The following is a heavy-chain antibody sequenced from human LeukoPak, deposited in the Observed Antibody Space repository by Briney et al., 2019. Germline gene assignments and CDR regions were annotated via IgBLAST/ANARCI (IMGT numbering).Heavy chain of an antibody. Sequence: PGRSLRLSCAASGFTFDDYAMHWVRHAPGKGLEWVSGISWNSGSIGYADSVKGRFTISRDNAKNSLYLQMNSLRAEDTALYYCAKAGEYCSSTSCSFDPWGRGTLVTVSS. J-gene: IGHJ5*02. CDR1: GFTFDDYA. V-gene: IGHV3-9*01. CDR3: AKAGEYCSSTSCSFDP. D-gene: IGHD2-2*01. CDR2: ISWNSGSI.